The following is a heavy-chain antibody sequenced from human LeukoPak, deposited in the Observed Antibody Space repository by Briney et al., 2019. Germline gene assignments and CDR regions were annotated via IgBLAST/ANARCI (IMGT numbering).Heavy chain of an antibody. CDR1: GFTFSSYS. V-gene: IGHV3-21*01. J-gene: IGHJ4*02. Sequence: GGSLRLPCAASGFTFSSYSMNWVRQAPGKGLEWVSSISSSSSYIYYADSVKGRFTISRDNAKNSLYLQMNSLRAEDTAVYYCARAMGDIAATIDWAIFDYWGQGTLVTVSS. D-gene: IGHD5-12*01. CDR3: ARAMGDIAATIDWAIFDY. CDR2: ISSSSSYI.